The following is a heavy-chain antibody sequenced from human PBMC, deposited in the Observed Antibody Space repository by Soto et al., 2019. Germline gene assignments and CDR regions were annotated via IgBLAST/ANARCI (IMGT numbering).Heavy chain of an antibody. Sequence: ASVKVSCKASGYTFTSYGISWVRQAPGQGLEWMGWISAYNGNTNYAQKLQGRVTMTTDTSTSTAYMELRSLRSDDTAVYYCARDVRHYDFWSGYLNWFDPWGQGTLVTVSS. D-gene: IGHD3-3*01. CDR1: GYTFTSYG. CDR3: ARDVRHYDFWSGYLNWFDP. CDR2: ISAYNGNT. J-gene: IGHJ5*02. V-gene: IGHV1-18*01.